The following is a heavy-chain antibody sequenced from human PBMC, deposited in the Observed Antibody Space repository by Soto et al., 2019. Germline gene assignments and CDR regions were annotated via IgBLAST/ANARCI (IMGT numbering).Heavy chain of an antibody. D-gene: IGHD3-9*01. Sequence: SETLSLTCTVSGGSTSSSSYYWGWIRQPPGKGLEWIGYIYYSGSTNYNPSLKSRVTISVDTSKNQFSLKLSSVTAADTAVYYCAGAYYDILTGYYNSVDYWGQGTLVTVSS. V-gene: IGHV4-61*05. CDR2: IYYSGST. J-gene: IGHJ4*02. CDR1: GGSTSSSSYY. CDR3: AGAYYDILTGYYNSVDY.